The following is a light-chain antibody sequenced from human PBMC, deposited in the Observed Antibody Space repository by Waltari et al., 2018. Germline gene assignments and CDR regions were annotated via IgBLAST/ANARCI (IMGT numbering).Light chain of an antibody. Sequence: DIQMTQSPSTLSASVGDRVTITCRASQSIRGRLAWLQQKPGKAPKLLISEASTLENGVPLRFSGSASGTKFTLTISSLQPDDFATYYCQQYHIYWPFGKGTKVEIK. CDR2: EAS. V-gene: IGKV1-5*03. CDR3: QQYHIYWP. J-gene: IGKJ1*01. CDR1: QSIRGR.